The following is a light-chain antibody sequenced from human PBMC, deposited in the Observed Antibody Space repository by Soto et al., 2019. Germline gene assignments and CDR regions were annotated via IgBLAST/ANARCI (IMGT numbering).Light chain of an antibody. CDR1: QSVTNSY. J-gene: IGKJ2*01. CDR3: QQYGSSYT. CDR2: YAS. V-gene: IGKV3-20*01. Sequence: DIVLTQSPDTLSLSTGERATLSCRASQSVTNSYSACYQQQPDQAHRLLIYYASSRATGIPDRFSGRGSGTDFTLTISRLEPEDFAVYYCQQYGSSYTFGQGTKLEIK.